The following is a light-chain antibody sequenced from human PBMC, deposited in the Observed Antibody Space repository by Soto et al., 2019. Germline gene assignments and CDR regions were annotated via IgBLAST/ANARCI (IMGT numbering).Light chain of an antibody. Sequence: QSALTQPASVSGSPGQSITISCTGSSSDVGGYNYVSWYQQHPDKAPKLMMYEVSNRPSGVSNRFSGSKSGNTASLTICGLQAEDEADYYCSSYTTTKTLVFGGGTKLTVL. J-gene: IGLJ2*01. CDR1: SSDVGGYNY. CDR3: SSYTTTKTLV. V-gene: IGLV2-14*01. CDR2: EVS.